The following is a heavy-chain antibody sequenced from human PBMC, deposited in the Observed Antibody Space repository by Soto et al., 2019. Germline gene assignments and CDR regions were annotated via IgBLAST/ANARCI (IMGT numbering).Heavy chain of an antibody. CDR2: ISSRSDI. Sequence: PGGSLRLSCVGSGFTFSTYSINWVRQAPGKGLEWVSSISSRSDIYYADSVKGRFTISRDNDKNSVSLQMNSLRAEDTAVYYCAREYTAWPLAYGLDVWGQGTTVTVSS. V-gene: IGHV3-21*01. D-gene: IGHD2-2*02. CDR1: GFTFSTYS. J-gene: IGHJ6*02. CDR3: AREYTAWPLAYGLDV.